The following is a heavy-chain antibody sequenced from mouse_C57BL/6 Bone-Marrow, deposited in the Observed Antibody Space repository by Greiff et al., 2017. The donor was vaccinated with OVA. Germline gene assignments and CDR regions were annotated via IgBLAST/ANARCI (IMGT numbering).Heavy chain of an antibody. CDR1: GYTFTDHT. CDR3: ASAFYYGSSRGNFDV. CDR2: IYPRDGST. J-gene: IGHJ1*03. D-gene: IGHD1-1*01. V-gene: IGHV1-78*01. Sequence: QVQLQQSDAELVKPGASVKISCKVSGYTFTDHTIHWMKQRPEQGLEWIGYIYPRDGSTKYNEKFKGKATLTADKSSSTAYMQLNSLTSEDSAVYFCASAFYYGSSRGNFDVWGTGTTVTVAS.